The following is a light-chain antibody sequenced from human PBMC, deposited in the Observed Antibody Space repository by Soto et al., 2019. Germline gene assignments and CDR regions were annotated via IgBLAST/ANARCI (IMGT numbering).Light chain of an antibody. CDR1: SSDVGSYNL. CDR2: EVS. Sequence: QSALTQPASVSGSPGQSITISCTGTSSDVGSYNLVSWYQQHPGKAPKLMIYEVSKRPSGVSNRFSGSKSGNTASLTISGLQAEDEADYYCCSYAGSSYVFGTGTKVTAL. CDR3: CSYAGSSYV. J-gene: IGLJ1*01. V-gene: IGLV2-23*02.